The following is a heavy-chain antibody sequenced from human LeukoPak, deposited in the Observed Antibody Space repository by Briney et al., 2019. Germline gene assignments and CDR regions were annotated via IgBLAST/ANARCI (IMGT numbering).Heavy chain of an antibody. J-gene: IGHJ4*02. V-gene: IGHV3-21*01. D-gene: IGHD1-26*01. CDR2: ISSSSSYI. CDR3: ARELLLDY. Sequence: KPGGSLRLSCAASGFTFSSHGMSWVRQAPGKGLEWVSSISSSSSYIYYADSVKGRFTISRDNAKNSLYLQMNSLRAEDTAVYYCARELLLDYWGQGTLVTVSS. CDR1: GFTFSSHG.